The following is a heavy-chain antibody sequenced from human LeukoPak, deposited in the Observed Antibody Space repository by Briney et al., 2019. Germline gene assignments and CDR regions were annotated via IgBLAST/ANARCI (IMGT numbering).Heavy chain of an antibody. D-gene: IGHD6-19*01. CDR3: ARLQGEIYSTGRFDY. V-gene: IGHV4-38-2*01. CDR2: IYHSGST. J-gene: IGHJ4*02. Sequence: SETLSLTCAVSGYSISSGFYWGWIRQPPGKGLEWIGSIYHSGSTYYNPSLKSRVTISIDASKNQFSLKLSSVTAADTAVYYCARLQGEIYSTGRFDYWGQGTLVTVSS. CDR1: GYSISSGFY.